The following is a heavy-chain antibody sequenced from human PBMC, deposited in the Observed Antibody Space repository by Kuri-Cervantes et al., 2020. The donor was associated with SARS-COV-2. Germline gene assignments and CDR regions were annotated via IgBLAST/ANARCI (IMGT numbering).Heavy chain of an antibody. CDR2: IHYSGST. Sequence: SETLSLTCIVSGGSISGYYWSWMRQPPGKGLEWIGNIHYSGSTNYNTSLDSRVTISVDTSKNQLSLILSSATAADTAVYYCRRLGATKGSHYYGVDVWGQGTTVTVSS. D-gene: IGHD1-26*01. CDR3: RRLGATKGSHYYGVDV. CDR1: GGSISGYY. V-gene: IGHV4-59*01. J-gene: IGHJ6*02.